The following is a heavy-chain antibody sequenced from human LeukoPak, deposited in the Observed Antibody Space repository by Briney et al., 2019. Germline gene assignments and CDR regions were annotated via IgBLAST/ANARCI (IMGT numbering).Heavy chain of an antibody. CDR1: GFTFSSYG. CDR2: IWYDGSNK. CDR3: AKAYAFVGANYFDY. V-gene: IGHV3-33*06. J-gene: IGHJ4*02. D-gene: IGHD1-26*01. Sequence: GGSLRLSCAASGFTFSSYGMHWGRQAPGKGLEWVAVIWYDGSNKYYADSVKGRFTISRDNSKNTLYLQMNNLRAEDAAIYYCAKAYAFVGANYFDYWGQGTLVTVSS.